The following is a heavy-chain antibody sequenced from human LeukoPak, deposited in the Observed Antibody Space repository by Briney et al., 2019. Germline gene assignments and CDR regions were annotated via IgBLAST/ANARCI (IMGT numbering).Heavy chain of an antibody. Sequence: SETLSLTCTVSGVSISSYYWSWLRQPPGKGLEYIGYVYDTGSTNYSPSLKSRVTISVDTSKNQFSLKLSSVTAADTAKYFCARSKPGSPPDYLGQGTLVTVSS. V-gene: IGHV4-59*01. J-gene: IGHJ4*02. CDR1: GVSISSYY. D-gene: IGHD3-10*01. CDR2: VYDTGST. CDR3: ARSKPGSPPDY.